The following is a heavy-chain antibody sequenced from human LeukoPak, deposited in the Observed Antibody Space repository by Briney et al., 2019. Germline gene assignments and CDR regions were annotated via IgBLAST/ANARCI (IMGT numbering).Heavy chain of an antibody. D-gene: IGHD1-26*01. CDR2: IYYSGST. J-gene: IGHJ4*02. Sequence: SETLSLTCTVSGGSISNYYWSWIRQPPGKGLEWIGYIYYSGSTYYNPSLKSRVTISVDTSKNQFSLKLSSVTAADTAVYYCASDSGSYPRIDYWGQGTLVTVSS. CDR1: GGSISNYY. V-gene: IGHV4-59*06. CDR3: ASDSGSYPRIDY.